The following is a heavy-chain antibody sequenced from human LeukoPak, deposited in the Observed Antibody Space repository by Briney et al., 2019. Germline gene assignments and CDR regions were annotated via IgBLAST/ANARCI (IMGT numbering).Heavy chain of an antibody. V-gene: IGHV3-23*01. CDR1: GFTFSSYA. J-gene: IGHJ4*02. D-gene: IGHD2-15*01. CDR2: ISGSGGST. Sequence: GGSLRLSCAASGFTFSSYAMRWVRQAPGKGLEWVSAISGSGGSTYYADSVKGRFTISRDNSKNTLYLQMNSLRAEDTAVYYCAKDCSGGSCYLDYWGQGTLVTVSS. CDR3: AKDCSGGSCYLDY.